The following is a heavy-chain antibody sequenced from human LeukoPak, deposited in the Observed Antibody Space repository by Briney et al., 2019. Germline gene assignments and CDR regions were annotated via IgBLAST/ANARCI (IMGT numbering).Heavy chain of an antibody. CDR3: ANEVRPNDY. CDR2: IDISGGST. D-gene: IGHD1-1*01. J-gene: IGHJ4*02. Sequence: GGSLRLSCAASGFTFSSYWMHWVRQAPGKGLEWVSSIDISGGSTYYADSAEGRFTISRDNSKNTLYLQMNGLRVEDTALYYCANEVRPNDYWGQGTLVTVSS. CDR1: GFTFSSYW. V-gene: IGHV3-23*01.